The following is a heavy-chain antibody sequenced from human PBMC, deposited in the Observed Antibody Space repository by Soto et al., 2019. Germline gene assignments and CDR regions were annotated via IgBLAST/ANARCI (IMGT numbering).Heavy chain of an antibody. CDR1: GFNFSSYA. J-gene: IGHJ4*02. CDR2: ISYDGWKK. CDR3: AREGQPAAGTTPHN. Sequence: QEQLVESGGGVVQPGRSLRLACAASGFNFSSYAMHWVRQAPGKGLEWGAVISYDGWKKYYADSVKGRFTISRDNSKTTLYVEMNSLSDEDTAVYYCAREGQPAAGTTPHNWGQGTLVTVSS. D-gene: IGHD6-13*01. V-gene: IGHV3-30*04.